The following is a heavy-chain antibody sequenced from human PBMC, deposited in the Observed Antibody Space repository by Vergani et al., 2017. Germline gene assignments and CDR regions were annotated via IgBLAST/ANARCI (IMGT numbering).Heavy chain of an antibody. D-gene: IGHD5-12*01. J-gene: IGHJ4*02. CDR2: IYHSGST. V-gene: IGHV4-38-2*01. CDR3: TRKPKEGASGPPSVPT. CDR1: GYSIRNGYY. Sequence: QVQLQESGPGLVEPSETLSLTCAVSGYSIRNGYYWGWIRQPPGKGLEWIGSIYHSGSTHYNPSLKSRVTISVDTSKNDFSLKVTSVTAADTAVYYCTRKPKEGASGPPSVPTWGQGISVIVSS.